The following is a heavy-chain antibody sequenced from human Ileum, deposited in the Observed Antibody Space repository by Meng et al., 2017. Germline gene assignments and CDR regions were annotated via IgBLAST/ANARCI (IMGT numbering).Heavy chain of an antibody. Sequence: EQLQQWVADFLQPQEPPSLACAADGGSLRSYYWSWRRQPPGKGLEWIEEINHSGSTNYNPSLKSRVTISVDTSKHQFSPKLSSVTAADTAVYYCARGGPWFDPWGQGTLVTVSS. V-gene: IGHV4-34*01. CDR1: GGSLRSYY. J-gene: IGHJ5*02. CDR2: INHSGST. CDR3: ARGGPWFDP.